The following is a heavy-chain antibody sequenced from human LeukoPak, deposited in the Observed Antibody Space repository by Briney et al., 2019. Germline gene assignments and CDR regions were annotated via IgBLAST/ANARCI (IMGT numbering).Heavy chain of an antibody. Sequence: GGSLRLSCAASGFTFSDYYMSWIRQAPGKGLEWVSYISSSGSTIYYGDSVKGRFTISRDNSKNTLYLQMNSLRAEDTAVYYCATSSGAVAVFNWFDPWGQGTLVTVSS. CDR1: GFTFSDYY. V-gene: IGHV3-11*01. CDR2: ISSSGSTI. J-gene: IGHJ5*02. CDR3: ATSSGAVAVFNWFDP. D-gene: IGHD6-19*01.